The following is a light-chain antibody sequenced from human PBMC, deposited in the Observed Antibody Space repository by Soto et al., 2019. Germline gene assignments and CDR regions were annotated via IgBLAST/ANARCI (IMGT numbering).Light chain of an antibody. Sequence: ESVLTQSPGTLSLSPGERATLSCRASQSVSNNSLAWYQQKPGQSPRLLIYDASNRATGIPARFSGSGSGPAFTLTISSLEPDDVAVYYCQQRRSFGGGTKVDI. CDR2: DAS. V-gene: IGKV3-11*01. J-gene: IGKJ4*01. CDR3: QQRRS. CDR1: QSVSNNS.